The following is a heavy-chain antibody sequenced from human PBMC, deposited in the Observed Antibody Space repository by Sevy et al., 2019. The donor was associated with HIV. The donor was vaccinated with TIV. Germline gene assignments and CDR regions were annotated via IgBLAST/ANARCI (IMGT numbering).Heavy chain of an antibody. J-gene: IGHJ3*02. CDR1: GFTFSSYA. V-gene: IGHV3-23*01. Sequence: GGSLRLSCAASGFTFSSYAMHWVRQAPGKGLEWVSGISGTYGSTYHADSVKGRFTISRDTSKNTLYLQMTGLRAEDTAVYFCAKDRIWELGDAFDIWGQGTMVTVSS. CDR3: AKDRIWELGDAFDI. D-gene: IGHD1-7*01. CDR2: ISGTYGST.